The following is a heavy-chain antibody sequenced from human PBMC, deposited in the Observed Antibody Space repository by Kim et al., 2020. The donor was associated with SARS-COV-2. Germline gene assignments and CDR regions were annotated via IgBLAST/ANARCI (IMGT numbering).Heavy chain of an antibody. Sequence: GGSLRLSCAASGFTFSSYAMSWVRQAPGKGLEWVSGISGRASSTSYADSVNGRFTISRDNSKNTLFLQMNNLRIEDTAMYYCAKGGGAVVFSDSELDVWGQGPTVTVS. CDR3: AKGGGAVVFSDSELDV. CDR2: ISGRASST. J-gene: IGHJ6*02. D-gene: IGHD3-16*01. V-gene: IGHV3-23*01. CDR1: GFTFSSYA.